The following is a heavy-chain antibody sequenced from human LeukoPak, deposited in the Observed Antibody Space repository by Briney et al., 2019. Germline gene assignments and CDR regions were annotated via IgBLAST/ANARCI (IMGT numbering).Heavy chain of an antibody. Sequence: ASVKVSCKASGYTFTGYYMHWVRQAPGQGLEWMGRINPNSGGTNYAQKFQGRVTMTRDTSISTAYMELSRLRSDDTAVYYCARDQEQWLPPDLSYNWFDPWGQGTLVAVSS. CDR2: INPNSGGT. V-gene: IGHV1-2*06. CDR3: ARDQEQWLPPDLSYNWFDP. J-gene: IGHJ5*02. D-gene: IGHD6-19*01. CDR1: GYTFTGYY.